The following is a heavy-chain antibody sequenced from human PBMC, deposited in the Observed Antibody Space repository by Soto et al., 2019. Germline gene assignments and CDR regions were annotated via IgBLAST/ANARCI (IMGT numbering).Heavy chain of an antibody. CDR1: GGTFSSYA. J-gene: IGHJ6*02. CDR2: IIPIFGTA. D-gene: IGHD6-19*01. V-gene: IGHV1-69*13. Sequence: SVKVSCKASGGTFSSYAISWVRQAPGQGLEWMGGIIPIFGTANYAQKFQGRVTITADESTSTAYMELSSLRSEDTAVYYCASDWLGGAVAGKFYYGMDVWGHGTTVTVSS. CDR3: ASDWLGGAVAGKFYYGMDV.